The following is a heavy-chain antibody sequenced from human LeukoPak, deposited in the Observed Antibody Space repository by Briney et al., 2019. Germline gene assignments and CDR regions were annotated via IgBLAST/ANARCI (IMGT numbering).Heavy chain of an antibody. J-gene: IGHJ3*02. Sequence: SETLSLTCTVSGGSISSGGYYWSWIRQPPGKGLEWIGYIYYSGSTYYNPSLKSRVTISVDTSKNQFSLKLSSVTAADTAVYYCARWINSGYDKDAFDIWGQGTMVTVSS. D-gene: IGHD5-12*01. CDR2: IYYSGST. V-gene: IGHV4-30-4*01. CDR1: GGSISSGGYY. CDR3: ARWINSGYDKDAFDI.